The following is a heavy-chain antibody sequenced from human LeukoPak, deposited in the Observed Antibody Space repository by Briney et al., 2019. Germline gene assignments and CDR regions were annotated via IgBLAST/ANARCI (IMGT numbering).Heavy chain of an antibody. CDR3: ARGTSFDYYYYYMDV. CDR2: ISYDGSNK. CDR1: GFTFSSYA. D-gene: IGHD2-2*01. J-gene: IGHJ6*03. Sequence: GSLRLSCAASGFTFSSYAMHWVRQAPGKGLEWVAVISYDGSNKYYADSVKGRFTISRDNSKNTLYLQMNSLRAEDTAVYYCARGTSFDYYYYYMDVWGKGTTVTVSS. V-gene: IGHV3-30-3*01.